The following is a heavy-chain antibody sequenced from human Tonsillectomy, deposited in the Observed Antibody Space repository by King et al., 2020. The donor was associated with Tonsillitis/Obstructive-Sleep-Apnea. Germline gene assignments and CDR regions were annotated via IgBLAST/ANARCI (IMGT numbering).Heavy chain of an antibody. J-gene: IGHJ3*02. V-gene: IGHV4-39*01. CDR1: GGSVSSRSSY. Sequence: QLQESGPGLLKPSETLSLTCTVSGGSVSSRSSYLGWIRQPPGKGLEWIGSVYYSGSTYYNPPLEGRVTISVDTSKNQFSLNLRSVTAADTAVYYCARHGYCTGGACYRGGFDIWGQGTLVTVSS. CDR2: VYYSGST. D-gene: IGHD2-8*02. CDR3: ARHGYCTGGACYRGGFDI.